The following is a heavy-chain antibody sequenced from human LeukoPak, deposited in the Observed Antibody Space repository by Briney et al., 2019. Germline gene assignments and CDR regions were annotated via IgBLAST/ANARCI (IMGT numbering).Heavy chain of an antibody. J-gene: IGHJ4*02. CDR1: GFTFSIYA. CDR2: ITSRGEST. CDR3: ARDRPNYYGSDGHYYRRDGDY. D-gene: IGHD3-22*01. V-gene: IGHV3-23*01. Sequence: GSLRLSCAASGFTFSIYAMSWVRQAPGKGLQWVSSITSRGESTWYVDSVKGRFTITRDNSENTLYLQMHSLRAEDTAVYYCARDRPNYYGSDGHYYRRDGDYWGRGTLVGVSS.